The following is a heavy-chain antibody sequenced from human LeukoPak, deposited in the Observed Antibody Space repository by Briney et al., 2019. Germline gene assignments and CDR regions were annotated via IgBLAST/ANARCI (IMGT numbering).Heavy chain of an antibody. D-gene: IGHD5-12*01. Sequence: PSETLSLTCTVSGGSISSYYWSWIRQPAGKGLEWIGRIYTSGGTNYNPSLKSRVTMSVDTSKNQFSLKLSSVTAADTAVYYCARTSRSGYDQSAFFDYWGQGTLVTVSS. CDR3: ARTSRSGYDQSAFFDY. CDR2: IYTSGGT. V-gene: IGHV4-4*07. CDR1: GGSISSYY. J-gene: IGHJ4*02.